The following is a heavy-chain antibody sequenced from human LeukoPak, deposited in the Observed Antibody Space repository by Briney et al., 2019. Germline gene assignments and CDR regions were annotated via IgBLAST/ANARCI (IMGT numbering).Heavy chain of an antibody. Sequence: ASVKVSCKASGYTFPDYYIHWVRQAPGQGLEWMGWINPNSGDTNYAQRFQDWVTMTRDTSISTAYMELSRLRSDDTAVYYCARMYYDFWSGPGYFDYWGQGTLVTVSS. D-gene: IGHD3-3*01. CDR1: GYTFPDYY. CDR3: ARMYYDFWSGPGYFDY. V-gene: IGHV1-2*04. J-gene: IGHJ4*02. CDR2: INPNSGDT.